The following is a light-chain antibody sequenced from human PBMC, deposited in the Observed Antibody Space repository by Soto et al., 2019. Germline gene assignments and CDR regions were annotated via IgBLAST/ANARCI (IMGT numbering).Light chain of an antibody. CDR1: SSNIGAPYD. CDR3: QSYDSSLSGVV. CDR2: DNS. Sequence: QSVLTQPPSVSGAPGQRVTISCTGRSSNIGAPYDVHWYQQLPGTAPKLLIYDNSNRPSGVPDRFSGSKSGTSASLAITGLQAEDEADYYCQSYDSSLSGVVFGGGTKLTVL. V-gene: IGLV1-40*01. J-gene: IGLJ3*02.